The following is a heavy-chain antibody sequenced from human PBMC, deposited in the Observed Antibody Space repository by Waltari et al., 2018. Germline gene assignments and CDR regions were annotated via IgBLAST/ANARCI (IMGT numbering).Heavy chain of an antibody. V-gene: IGHV4-59*01. CDR3: AREYSSFDY. J-gene: IGHJ4*02. D-gene: IGHD6-13*01. Sequence: QGQLQESGPGLVKPSETLSLTCTVSGGSISTYYWSWIRQPPGKGLEWIGYIHYSGSTSYNPSLKSRVTISVDTSKNQLSLKVSSVTAADTAVYYCAREYSSFDYWGQGTLVTVSS. CDR2: IHYSGST. CDR1: GGSISTYY.